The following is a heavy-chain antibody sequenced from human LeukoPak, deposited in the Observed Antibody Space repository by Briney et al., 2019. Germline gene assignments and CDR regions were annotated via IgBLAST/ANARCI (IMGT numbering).Heavy chain of an antibody. J-gene: IGHJ5*02. V-gene: IGHV4-34*01. Sequence: PSETLSLTCAVYGGSFSGYYWSWIRQPPGKGLEWIGEINHSVSTNYNPSLKSRVTISVDTSKNQFSLKLSSVTAADTAVYYCARGGPRGGVVPAAILHWFDPWGQGTLVTVSS. CDR2: INHSVST. D-gene: IGHD2-2*02. CDR3: ARGGPRGGVVPAAILHWFDP. CDR1: GGSFSGYY.